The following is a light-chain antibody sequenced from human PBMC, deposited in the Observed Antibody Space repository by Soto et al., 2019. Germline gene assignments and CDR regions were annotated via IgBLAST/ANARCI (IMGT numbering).Light chain of an antibody. J-gene: IGKJ2*01. CDR1: QSVLSSSNNKNF. Sequence: DIVMTQSPDSLAVSLVERATINCKSSQSVLSSSNNKNFLAWYQQKPGQSPKLLIYWASTRESGVPDRFSGSGSGTHFTLTISSLQAEDAAVYCCQQYYRIPYTFGQGTKREIK. CDR2: WAS. V-gene: IGKV4-1*01. CDR3: QQYYRIPYT.